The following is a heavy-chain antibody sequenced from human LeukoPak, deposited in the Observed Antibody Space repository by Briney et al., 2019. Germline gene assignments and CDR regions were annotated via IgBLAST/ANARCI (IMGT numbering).Heavy chain of an antibody. J-gene: IGHJ6*02. CDR1: GFTLSSYW. CDR3: ARGPISCSGGSCYYYGMDV. D-gene: IGHD2-15*01. CDR2: INHSGST. Sequence: PGGSLRLSCAASGFTLSSYWMSWVRQPPGKGLEWIGEINHSGSTNYNPSLKSRVTISVDTSKNQFSLKLSSVTAADTAVYYCARGPISCSGGSCYYYGMDVWAKGPRSPSP. V-gene: IGHV4-34*01.